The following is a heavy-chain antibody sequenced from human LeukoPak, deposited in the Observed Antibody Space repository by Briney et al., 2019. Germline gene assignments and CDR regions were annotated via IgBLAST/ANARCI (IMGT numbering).Heavy chain of an antibody. V-gene: IGHV3-23*01. Sequence: GGSLRLSCAASGFTFSSYGMHWVRQAPGEGLEWVSAISGSGGSTYYAASVKGRFTISRDNSKNTLYLKMNSLRAEDTAVYYCEKAGSSWYEDYWGQGTLVTVSS. CDR2: ISGSGGST. CDR3: EKAGSSWYEDY. D-gene: IGHD6-13*01. J-gene: IGHJ4*02. CDR1: GFTFSSYG.